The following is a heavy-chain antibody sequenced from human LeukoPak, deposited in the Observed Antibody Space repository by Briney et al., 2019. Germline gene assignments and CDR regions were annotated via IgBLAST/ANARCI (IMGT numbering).Heavy chain of an antibody. CDR2: ISGSGGST. J-gene: IGHJ4*02. CDR3: AKDLHSGSYYPSGY. D-gene: IGHD1-26*01. CDR1: GFTFSSYA. Sequence: GGSLRLSCAASGFTFSSYAMSWVRQAPGNGLEWVSAISGSGGSTYYADSVKGRFTISRDNSKNTLYLQMNSLRAEDTAVYYCAKDLHSGSYYPSGYWGQGTLVTVSS. V-gene: IGHV3-23*01.